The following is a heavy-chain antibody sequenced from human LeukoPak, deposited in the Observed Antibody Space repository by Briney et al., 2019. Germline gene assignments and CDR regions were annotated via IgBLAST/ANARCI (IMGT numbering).Heavy chain of an antibody. Sequence: ASVKVSCKASGYTFTSYGISWVRQAPGQGLEWMGWISAYNGNTNYAQKLQGRVTMTTDTSTSTAYMELRSLRSDDTAVYYCARASDYSNYYYYGMDVWGQGTTVTVSS. D-gene: IGHD4-11*01. J-gene: IGHJ6*02. V-gene: IGHV1-18*01. CDR3: ARASDYSNYYYYGMDV. CDR2: ISAYNGNT. CDR1: GYTFTSYG.